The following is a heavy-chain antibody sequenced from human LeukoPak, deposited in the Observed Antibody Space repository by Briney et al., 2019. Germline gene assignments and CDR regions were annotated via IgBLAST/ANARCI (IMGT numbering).Heavy chain of an antibody. CDR1: GGSISSYF. J-gene: IGHJ4*02. V-gene: IGHV4-59*01. D-gene: IGHD3-3*01. Sequence: PSETLSLTCTVSGGSISSYFWASIRQPPAKRLEWIAYIYYSGSTNYNPSLKSRVTISVDTSKNQFSLKLSSVTAADTAVYYCARGYDFWSGYTIDYWGQGTLVTVSS. CDR2: IYYSGST. CDR3: ARGYDFWSGYTIDY.